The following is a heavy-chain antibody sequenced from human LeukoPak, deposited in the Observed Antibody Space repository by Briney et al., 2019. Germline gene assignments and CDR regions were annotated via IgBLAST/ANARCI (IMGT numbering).Heavy chain of an antibody. CDR1: GGTFSSYA. V-gene: IGHV1-69*13. J-gene: IGHJ2*01. Sequence: SVKVSCKASGGTFSSYAISWVRQAPGQGLEWMGGIIPIFGTANYAQKFQGRVTITADESTSTAYMELSSLRSEDTAVYYCARDRVAYCGGDCYSAHWYFDLWGRGTLVTVFS. CDR2: IIPIFGTA. CDR3: ARDRVAYCGGDCYSAHWYFDL. D-gene: IGHD2-21*02.